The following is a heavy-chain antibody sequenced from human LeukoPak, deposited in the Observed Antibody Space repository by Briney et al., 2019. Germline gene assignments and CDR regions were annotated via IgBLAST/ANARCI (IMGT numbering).Heavy chain of an antibody. CDR1: GGSISSYY. V-gene: IGHV4-59*08. CDR3: ARHRRYYGSGSYYSDFDS. D-gene: IGHD3-10*01. Sequence: SETLSLTCTVSGGSISSYYWNWIRQPPGKGLEWIGYIYYSGSINYNPSLKSRVTISADMSKNYFSLRLSSVTAADTATYYCARHRRYYGSGSYYSDFDSWGQGILVTVSS. J-gene: IGHJ4*02. CDR2: IYYSGSI.